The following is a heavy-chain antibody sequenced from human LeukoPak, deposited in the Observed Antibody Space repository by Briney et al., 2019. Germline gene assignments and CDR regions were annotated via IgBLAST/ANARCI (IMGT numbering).Heavy chain of an antibody. CDR3: ASTPRSYGSGSYWFDP. CDR1: GYTFTSYY. V-gene: IGHV1-46*01. Sequence: ASVKVSCKASGYTFTSYYIHWVRQAPGEGLEWMGIINPSGGSTSYAQKLQGRVTITADESTSTAYMELSSLRSEDTAVYYCASTPRSYGSGSYWFDPWGQGTLVTVSS. D-gene: IGHD3-10*01. CDR2: INPSGGST. J-gene: IGHJ5*02.